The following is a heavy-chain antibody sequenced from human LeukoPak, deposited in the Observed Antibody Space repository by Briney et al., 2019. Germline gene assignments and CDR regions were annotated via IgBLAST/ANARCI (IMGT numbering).Heavy chain of an antibody. CDR1: GGTFSSYA. CDR3: ASKRGYSYGLDY. CDR2: IIPIFGTA. D-gene: IGHD5-18*01. Sequence: GASVKVSCKASGGTFSSYAISWVRQAPGQGLEWMGGIIPIFGTANYAQKFQGRATITADESTSTGYTELSSLRSEDTAVYYCASKRGYSYGLDYWGQGTLVTVSS. J-gene: IGHJ4*02. V-gene: IGHV1-69*13.